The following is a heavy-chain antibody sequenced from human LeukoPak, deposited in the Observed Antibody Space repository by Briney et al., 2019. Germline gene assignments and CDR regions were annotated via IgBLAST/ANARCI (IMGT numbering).Heavy chain of an antibody. J-gene: IGHJ6*03. Sequence: ASVKVSCKASGYTFTSYYMHWVRQAPGQGLEWMGIINPSGGSTSYAQKFQGRVTMTRDTSTSTVYMELSSLRAEDTAVYYCARGLRYFDWLSKLGYYYMDVWGKGTTVTISS. D-gene: IGHD3-9*01. CDR2: INPSGGST. CDR1: GYTFTSYY. CDR3: ARGLRYFDWLSKLGYYYMDV. V-gene: IGHV1-46*01.